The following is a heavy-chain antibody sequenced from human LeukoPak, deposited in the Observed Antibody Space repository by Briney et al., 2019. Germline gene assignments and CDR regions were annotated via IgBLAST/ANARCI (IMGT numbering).Heavy chain of an antibody. J-gene: IGHJ4*02. CDR2: IYASGST. CDR3: ARDFYGDDGHHPFDY. Sequence: SETLSLTCSVSGGSISNYYWNWLRQPAGKGLEWIGRIYASGSTNYNPPLKSRVTISMDKSKNHFSLNLKSVTAADTAFYYCARDFYGDDGHHPFDYWGQGIQVTVSS. V-gene: IGHV4-4*07. D-gene: IGHD2/OR15-2a*01. CDR1: GGSISNYY.